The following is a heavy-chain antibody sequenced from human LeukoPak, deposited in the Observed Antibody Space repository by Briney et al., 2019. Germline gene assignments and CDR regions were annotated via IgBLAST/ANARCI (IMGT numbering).Heavy chain of an antibody. Sequence: VASVKVSCKASGYTFTGYYMHWVRQAPGQGLEWMGWINPNSGGTNYAQKFQGRVTMTRDTSISTAYMELSSLRSEDTAVYYCARRTGYYYMVAWGQGTMVTVSS. CDR1: GYTFTGYY. V-gene: IGHV1-2*02. D-gene: IGHD2/OR15-2a*01. J-gene: IGHJ3*01. CDR2: INPNSGGT. CDR3: ARRTGYYYMVA.